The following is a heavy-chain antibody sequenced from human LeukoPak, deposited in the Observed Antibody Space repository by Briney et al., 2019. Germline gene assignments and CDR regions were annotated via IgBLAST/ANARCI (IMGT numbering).Heavy chain of an antibody. CDR1: GGSISSSSYY. J-gene: IGHJ4*02. CDR3: ARRYSGSYYGGYYFDY. V-gene: IGHV4-39*01. D-gene: IGHD1-26*01. CDR2: IYYSEST. Sequence: SETLSLTCTVSGGSISSSSYYWGWIRQPPGKGLEWIGSIYYSESTYYNPSLKSRVTISVDTSKNQFSLKLSSVTAADTAVYYCARRYSGSYYGGYYFDYWGQGTLVTVSS.